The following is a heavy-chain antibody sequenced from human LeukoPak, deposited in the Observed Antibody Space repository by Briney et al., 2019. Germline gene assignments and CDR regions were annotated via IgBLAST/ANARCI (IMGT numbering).Heavy chain of an antibody. Sequence: GGSLRLSCAASGFTFSSYGMHWVRQAPGKGLVWVAFIRYDGSNKYYADSVKGRFTISRDNSKNTLYLQMNSLRGEHRSVFYCAKGYYYDSSGYYDNWGQGALVTVSS. J-gene: IGHJ4*02. V-gene: IGHV3-30*02. CDR1: GFTFSSYG. D-gene: IGHD3-22*01. CDR2: IRYDGSNK. CDR3: AKGYYYDSSGYYDN.